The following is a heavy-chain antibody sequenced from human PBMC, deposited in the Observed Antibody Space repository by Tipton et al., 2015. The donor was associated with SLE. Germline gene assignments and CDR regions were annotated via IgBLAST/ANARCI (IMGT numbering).Heavy chain of an antibody. D-gene: IGHD3-10*01. J-gene: IGHJ6*02. Sequence: SLRLSCAASGFTFSSYSMNWVRQAPGKGLEWVSSISSSSSYIYYADSVKGRFTISRDNAKNSLYLQMNSLRAEDTAVYYCARGAERYYYGSGSYYPAGYGMDGWGQGTTVTVSS. CDR3: ARGAERYYYGSGSYYPAGYGMDG. CDR2: ISSSSSYI. V-gene: IGHV3-21*01. CDR1: GFTFSSYS.